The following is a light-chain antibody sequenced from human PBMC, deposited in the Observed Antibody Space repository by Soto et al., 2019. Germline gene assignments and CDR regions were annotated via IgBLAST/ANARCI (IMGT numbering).Light chain of an antibody. CDR3: SSYTSSITPHVV. V-gene: IGLV2-14*01. CDR1: SSDVGGYNY. Sequence: QSALTQAASVSGCPGQSITISCTGTSSDVGGYNYVSWYQQHPGKAPKLMIYDVSNRPSGVSNRFSGSKSGNTASLTISGLQAEDEADYYCSSYTSSITPHVVFGGGTQLTVL. CDR2: DVS. J-gene: IGLJ2*01.